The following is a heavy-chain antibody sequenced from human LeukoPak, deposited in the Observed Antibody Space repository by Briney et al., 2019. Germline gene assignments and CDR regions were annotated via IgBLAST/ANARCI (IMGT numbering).Heavy chain of an antibody. J-gene: IGHJ4*02. V-gene: IGHV3-30*02. Sequence: PGGSLRLSCAASGFTFSSYWMSWVRQAPGKGLEWVAFLRYDGSNKYYADSVKGRFTISRDNSKNTLYLQLNSLRAEDTAVFYCAKDLWSGYYDREVDYWGQGTLVTVSS. D-gene: IGHD3-3*01. CDR2: LRYDGSNK. CDR1: GFTFSSYW. CDR3: AKDLWSGYYDREVDY.